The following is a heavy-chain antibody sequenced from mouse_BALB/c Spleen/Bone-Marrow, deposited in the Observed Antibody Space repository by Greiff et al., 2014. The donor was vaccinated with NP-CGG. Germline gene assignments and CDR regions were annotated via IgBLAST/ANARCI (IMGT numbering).Heavy chain of an antibody. Sequence: SGTVLARPGASLRMSCKASGYTFTNYWTNWIKQRPGQGLEWIGAIYPGNNDAKYTQKFKAKAKLTAVTSTSTADMELSSLTNEDSAVYYCARNWDWVFAYWGQGTLVTVSA. CDR3: ARNWDWVFAY. CDR1: GYTFTNYW. V-gene: IGHV1-5*01. D-gene: IGHD4-1*01. CDR2: IYPGNNDA. J-gene: IGHJ3*01.